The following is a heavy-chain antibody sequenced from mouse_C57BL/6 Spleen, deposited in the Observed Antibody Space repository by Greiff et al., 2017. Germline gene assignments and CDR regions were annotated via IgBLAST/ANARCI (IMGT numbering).Heavy chain of an antibody. CDR2: FYPGSGST. V-gene: IGHV1-55*01. CDR1: SYTFTSYR. J-gene: IGHJ4*01. D-gene: IGHD3-2*02. CDR3: ASTRTGYDYMDY. Sequence: QVQLQQPGAELVKPGASVKMSCKASSYTFTSYRITWVKQSPGQGLEWIGDFYPGSGSTNYNEKFKSKATLTVETSSNTVYMELSSLTSDDSAVYYCASTRTGYDYMDYWGQGTTVTVSS.